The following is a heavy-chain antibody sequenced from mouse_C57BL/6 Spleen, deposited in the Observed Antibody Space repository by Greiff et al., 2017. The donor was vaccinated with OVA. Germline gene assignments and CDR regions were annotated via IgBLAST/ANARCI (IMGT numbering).Heavy chain of an antibody. J-gene: IGHJ4*01. V-gene: IGHV1-15*01. Sequence: VQLVESGAELVRPGASVTLSCKASGYTFTDYEMHWVKQTPVHGLEWIGAIDPETGGTAYNQKFKGKAILTADKSSSTAYMELRSLTSEDSAVYYCTRRGPLAYAMDYWGQGTSVTVSS. CDR3: TRRGPLAYAMDY. D-gene: IGHD2-10*02. CDR2: IDPETGGT. CDR1: GYTFTDYE.